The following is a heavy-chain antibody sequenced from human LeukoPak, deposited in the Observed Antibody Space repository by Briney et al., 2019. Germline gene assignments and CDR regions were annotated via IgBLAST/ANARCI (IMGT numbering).Heavy chain of an antibody. J-gene: IGHJ5*02. CDR3: ARAGYWAATGYATT. D-gene: IGHD6-13*01. CDR2: INPSGGGT. Sequence: ASVKVSCKASGYTFISYYMHWVRQAPGQGLEWMGIINPSGGGTTYAQKFQGRVTMTRDTSTSTVYMALSSLTSEDTAVYYCARAGYWAATGYATTWGQGTLVTVSS. V-gene: IGHV1-46*03. CDR1: GYTFISYY.